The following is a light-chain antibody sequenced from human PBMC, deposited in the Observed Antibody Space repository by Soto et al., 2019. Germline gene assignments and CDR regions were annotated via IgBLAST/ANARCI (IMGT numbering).Light chain of an antibody. CDR2: KAS. J-gene: IGKJ2*01. Sequence: DIQMTQSPSTLSASVGDRVTITCRASQSISSWLAWYQQKPGKAPKLLIYKASSLESGVPSRFSGSGSGTEFTLTISRLQPDDFATYYCQQYNSCPYTFGQGTKLEIK. CDR1: QSISSW. CDR3: QQYNSCPYT. V-gene: IGKV1-5*03.